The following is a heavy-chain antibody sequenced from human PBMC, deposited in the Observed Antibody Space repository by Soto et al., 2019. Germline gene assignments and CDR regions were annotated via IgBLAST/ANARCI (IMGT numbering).Heavy chain of an antibody. Sequence: QITLKESGPTQVKPTQTLTLTCTFSGFSLKSSGVGVGWIRQPPGKAPEWLALVYWDDDKHYTPSLKSRLTTPEDTSKSHVVLTMTTMDPVDTATYFCARALGAGTVYYFDFWCPGTLVTGSS. CDR1: GFSLKSSGVG. CDR2: VYWDDDK. V-gene: IGHV2-5*02. D-gene: IGHD6-13*01. CDR3: ARALGAGTVYYFDF. J-gene: IGHJ4*02.